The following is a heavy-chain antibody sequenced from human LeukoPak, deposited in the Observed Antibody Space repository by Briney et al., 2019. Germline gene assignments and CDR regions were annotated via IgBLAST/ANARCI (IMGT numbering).Heavy chain of an antibody. J-gene: IGHJ4*02. D-gene: IGHD3-22*01. CDR2: IYPGASHT. Sequence: YWSWIRQPPGKGLEWMGIIYPGASHTRYSPSFQGQVTISVDKSISTAYLQWSSLKASDTAMYYCARVREYYYDSSGLYYFDYWGQGTLVTVSS. CDR1: YW. CDR3: ARVREYYYDSSGLYYFDY. V-gene: IGHV5-51*01.